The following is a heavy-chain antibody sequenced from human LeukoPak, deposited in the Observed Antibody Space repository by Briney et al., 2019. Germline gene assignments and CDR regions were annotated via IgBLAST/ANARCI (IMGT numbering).Heavy chain of an antibody. J-gene: IGHJ6*03. CDR2: ISAYNGNT. D-gene: IGHD6-13*01. CDR3: ARESSSSWYSYYYYMDV. CDR1: GYTFTSYG. Sequence: ASVKVSYKASGYTFTSYGISWVRQAPGQGLEWMGWISAYNGNTNYAQKLQGRVTMTTDTSTSTAYMELRSLRSDDTAVYYCARESSSSWYSYYYYMDVWGKGTTVTVSS. V-gene: IGHV1-18*01.